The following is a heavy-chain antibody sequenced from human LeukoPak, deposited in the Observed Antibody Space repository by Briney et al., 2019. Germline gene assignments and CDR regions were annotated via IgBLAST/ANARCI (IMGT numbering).Heavy chain of an antibody. D-gene: IGHD6-19*01. Sequence: GGSLRLSCTASGFTFSSFAMAWVRHAPGKGLECVSTICASLGTPYYSDSVKGRFTISRDNSKNTVSLEMNSLRAEDTAVYYCAKKHFPTSGWIDSWGQGTLVTVSS. V-gene: IGHV3-23*01. CDR2: ICASLGTP. CDR3: AKKHFPTSGWIDS. J-gene: IGHJ4*02. CDR1: GFTFSSFA.